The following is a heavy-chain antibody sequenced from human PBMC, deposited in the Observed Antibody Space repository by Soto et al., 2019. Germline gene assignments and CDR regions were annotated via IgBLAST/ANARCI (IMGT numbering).Heavy chain of an antibody. CDR3: ARGLKTRGGDGYDY. CDR1: GFTFSSYS. J-gene: IGHJ4*02. D-gene: IGHD3-10*01. CDR2: ISSSSSYI. V-gene: IGHV3-21*01. Sequence: EVQLVESGGGLVKPGGSLRLSCAASGFTFSSYSMNWVRQAPGKGLEWVSSISSSSSYIYYADSVKGRFTISRDNAKNSLYLQMNSLRAEDTAVYYCARGLKTRGGDGYDYWGQGTLVTVSS.